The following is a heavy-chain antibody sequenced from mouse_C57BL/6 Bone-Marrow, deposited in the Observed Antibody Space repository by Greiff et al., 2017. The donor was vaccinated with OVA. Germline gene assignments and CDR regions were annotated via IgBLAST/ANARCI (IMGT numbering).Heavy chain of an antibody. D-gene: IGHD2-5*01. Sequence: VQRVESGPGLVAPSQSLSITCTVSGFSLTSYAISWVRQPPGKGLEWLGVIWTGGGRTYNSALKSRLSISKDNSKSQVFLKMKSLQTDDTARYYCARKWEMDSNGYVDVWGTGTTVTVSS. CDR3: ARKWEMDSNGYVDV. CDR1: GFSLTSYA. V-gene: IGHV2-9-1*01. J-gene: IGHJ1*03. CDR2: IWTGGGR.